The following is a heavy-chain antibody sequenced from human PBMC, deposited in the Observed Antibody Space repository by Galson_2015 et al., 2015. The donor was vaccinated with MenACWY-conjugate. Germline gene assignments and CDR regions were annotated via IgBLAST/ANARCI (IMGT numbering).Heavy chain of an antibody. J-gene: IGHJ4*02. CDR2: INPGGSST. CDR1: GFIFNTYW. V-gene: IGHV3-74*01. CDR3: AKTRGASFYFDS. D-gene: IGHD1-26*01. Sequence: SLRLSCAASGFIFNTYWMHRVRQAPGKGLVWVSRINPGGSSTTYADSVKDRFTISRDNAKNTLYLQMNSLRPEDTAVFYCAKTRGASFYFDSWGQGTLVTVSP.